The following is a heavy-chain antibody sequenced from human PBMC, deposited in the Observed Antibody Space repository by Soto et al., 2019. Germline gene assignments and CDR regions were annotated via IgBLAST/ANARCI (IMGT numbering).Heavy chain of an antibody. CDR1: GGSFSGYY. J-gene: IGHJ3*02. V-gene: IGHV4-34*01. CDR2: INHSGST. D-gene: IGHD3-16*02. Sequence: QVQLQQWGAGLLKPSETLSLTCAVYGGSFSGYYWSWIRQPPGKGLEWIGEINHSGSTNYNPSLKSRVTISVDTSKNQFPLKLSSVTAADTAVYYCARGHSPAIFGGVIVTSSDAFDIWGQGTMVTVSS. CDR3: ARGHSPAIFGGVIVTSSDAFDI.